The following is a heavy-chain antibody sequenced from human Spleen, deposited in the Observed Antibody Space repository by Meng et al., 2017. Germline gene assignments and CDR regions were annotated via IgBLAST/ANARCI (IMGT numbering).Heavy chain of an antibody. CDR1: GFTVSNYY. J-gene: IGHJ4*02. CDR2: IYSGGGT. CDR3: ARGYSSGWYADY. D-gene: IGHD6-19*01. V-gene: IGHV3-53*01. Sequence: EVKLVESGGGLIQPGGSLRLSCAASGFTVSNYYMSWVRQAPGKGLEWVSVIYSGGGTHYADSVKGRSTISRDNSRNTLYLQVNSLRAGDTAVYYCARGYSSGWYADYWGQGTLVTVSS.